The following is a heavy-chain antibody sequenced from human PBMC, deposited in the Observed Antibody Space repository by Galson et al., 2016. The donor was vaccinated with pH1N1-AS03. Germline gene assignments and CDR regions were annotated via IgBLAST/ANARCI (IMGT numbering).Heavy chain of an antibody. CDR1: GGSISSGNYF. CDR3: ASVSLAYCSSTSCFRFDS. D-gene: IGHD2-2*01. Sequence: TLSLTCTVSGGSISSGNYFWNWIRQHPGKGLEWIGLIYDSGNTFYSPSLKSRVSISVDTSKNQFSLKLNSVTAADTAVYYCASVSLAYCSSTSCFRFDSWGQGTLVTVSS. CDR2: IYDSGNT. V-gene: IGHV4-31*03. J-gene: IGHJ4*02.